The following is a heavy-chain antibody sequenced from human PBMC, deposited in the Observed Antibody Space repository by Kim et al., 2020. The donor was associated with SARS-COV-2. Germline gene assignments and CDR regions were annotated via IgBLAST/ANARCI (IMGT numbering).Heavy chain of an antibody. J-gene: IGHJ6*02. CDR1: GYSFTSYW. Sequence: GESLKISCKGSGYSFTSYWISWVRQMPGKGLEWMGRIDPSDSYTNYSPSFQGHVTISADKSISTAYLQWSSLKASDTAMYYCARLPTRVDCSSTSCYVTHDHDYGMDVWGQGTTVSDSS. CDR3: ARLPTRVDCSSTSCYVTHDHDYGMDV. CDR2: IDPSDSYT. V-gene: IGHV5-10-1*01. D-gene: IGHD2-2*01.